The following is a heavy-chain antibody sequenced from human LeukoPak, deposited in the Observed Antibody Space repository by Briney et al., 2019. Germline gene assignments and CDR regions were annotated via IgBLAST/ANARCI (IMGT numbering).Heavy chain of an antibody. J-gene: IGHJ5*02. CDR2: IYYSGST. V-gene: IGHV4-59*01. Sequence: SETLSLTCTVSGDSISSYYWSWIRQPPGKGLAWIGYIYYSGSTNYNPSLKSRVTISVDTSKNQFSLKLSSVTAADTAVYYCARVKAIARVFWFDPWGQGTLVTVSS. CDR1: GDSISSYY. CDR3: ARVKAIARVFWFDP. D-gene: IGHD6-6*01.